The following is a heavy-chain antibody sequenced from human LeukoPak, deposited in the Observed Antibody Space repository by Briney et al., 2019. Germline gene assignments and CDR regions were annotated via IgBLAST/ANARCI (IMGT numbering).Heavy chain of an antibody. D-gene: IGHD2-2*01. CDR3: ARQDIVVVPAAHTFDY. J-gene: IGHJ4*02. CDR1: GGSISSSSYY. Sequence: SGTLSLTCTVSGGSISSSSYYWGWIRQPPGKGLEWIGSIYYSGSTYYNPSLKSRVTISVDTSKNQFSLKLSSVTAADTAVYYCARQDIVVVPAAHTFDYWGQGTLVTVSS. CDR2: IYYSGST. V-gene: IGHV4-39*01.